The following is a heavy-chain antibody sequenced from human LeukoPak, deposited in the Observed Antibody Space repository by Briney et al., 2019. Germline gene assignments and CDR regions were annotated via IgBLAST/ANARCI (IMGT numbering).Heavy chain of an antibody. J-gene: IGHJ4*02. CDR1: GYTXTAYY. CDR2: INSNSGAT. D-gene: IGHD3-10*01. V-gene: IGHV1-2*02. CDR3: ARDGEFGTGSYYRGCFDY. Sequence: ASVKVSCKASGYTXTAYYIHWVRQAPGQGLEWMAWINSNSGATDYAYKFQGRVTMTRDTSISTAYMDLGSLGSDDTAVYYCARDGEFGTGSYYRGCFDYWGQGNLVTVSS.